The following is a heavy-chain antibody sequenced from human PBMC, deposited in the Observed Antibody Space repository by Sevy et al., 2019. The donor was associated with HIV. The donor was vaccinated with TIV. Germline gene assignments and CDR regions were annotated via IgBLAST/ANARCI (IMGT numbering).Heavy chain of an antibody. D-gene: IGHD3-16*01. V-gene: IGHV4-4*02. Sequence: SETLSLTCTVSGGSIRSVNWWRWVRQPPGKGLEWIGEIYHSGSSNYNPSLKSRVTISVDNSKNQCSLKLSSVTAADTAVYYCARGGETPRGFDPWGQGTLVTVSS. CDR1: GGSIRSVNW. CDR2: IYHSGSS. J-gene: IGHJ5*02. CDR3: ARGGETPRGFDP.